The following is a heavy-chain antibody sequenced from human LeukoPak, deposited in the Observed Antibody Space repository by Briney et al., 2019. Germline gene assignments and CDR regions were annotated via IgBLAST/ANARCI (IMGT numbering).Heavy chain of an antibody. CDR2: INAGNGNT. Sequence: GASVKVSCKASGYTFTSYAMHWVRQAPGQRLEWMGWINAGNGNTKYSQKFQGRVTITRDTSASTAYMELSSLRSEDTAVYYCARVAVAGGYYYYGMDVWGQGTTVTVSS. D-gene: IGHD6-19*01. V-gene: IGHV1-3*01. CDR3: ARVAVAGGYYYYGMDV. CDR1: GYTFTSYA. J-gene: IGHJ6*02.